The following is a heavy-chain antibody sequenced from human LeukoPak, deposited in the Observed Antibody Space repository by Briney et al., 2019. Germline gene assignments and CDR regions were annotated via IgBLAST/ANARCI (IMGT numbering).Heavy chain of an antibody. D-gene: IGHD4-23*01. CDR1: GFTFDDYA. CDR3: ASDDYGGFDI. Sequence: GGSLRLSCAASGFTFDDYAMHWVRQAPGKGLEWVSSISSSSNYIYYADSLKGRFTISRDNAKNSLYLQMNSLRAEDTAVYYCASDDYGGFDIWGQGTMVTVSS. J-gene: IGHJ3*02. V-gene: IGHV3-21*01. CDR2: ISSSSNYI.